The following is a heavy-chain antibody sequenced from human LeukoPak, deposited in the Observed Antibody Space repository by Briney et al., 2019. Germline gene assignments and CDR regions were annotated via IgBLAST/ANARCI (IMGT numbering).Heavy chain of an antibody. D-gene: IGHD5-12*01. Sequence: GGSLRLSCAASGFTFSSYSMNWVRQAPGKGLEWVSSISSSSSYIYYADSVKGRFTISRDNSQDTLFLQMNSLRAEDTAVYYCAKDLVKYNGYDYPDYWGQGTLVTVSS. CDR2: ISSSSSYI. CDR3: AKDLVKYNGYDYPDY. J-gene: IGHJ4*02. CDR1: GFTFSSYS. V-gene: IGHV3-21*04.